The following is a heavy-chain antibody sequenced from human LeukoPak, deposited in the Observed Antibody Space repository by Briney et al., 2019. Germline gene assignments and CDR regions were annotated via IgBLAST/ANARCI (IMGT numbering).Heavy chain of an antibody. CDR1: GGSISSGDYY. Sequence: TLSLTCTVSGGSISSGDYYWSWIRQPPGKALEWLALIDWDDDKYYSTSLKTRLTISKDTSKNQVVLTMTNMDPVDTATYYCARGRAARLGFEYWGQGTLVTVSS. V-gene: IGHV2-70*18. D-gene: IGHD6-6*01. J-gene: IGHJ4*02. CDR3: ARGRAARLGFEY. CDR2: IDWDDDK.